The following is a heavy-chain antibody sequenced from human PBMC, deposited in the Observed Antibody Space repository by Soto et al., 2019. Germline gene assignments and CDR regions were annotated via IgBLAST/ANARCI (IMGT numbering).Heavy chain of an antibody. V-gene: IGHV4-39*07. D-gene: IGHD6-19*01. CDR3: ARYSEPLSRYSSGRDYFDY. CDR1: DGSISRGTFY. Sequence: SETLSLTCTVSDGSISRGTFYWGWIRQPPGKGLEWIGSVHYTGSTYYNPSLKSRVTISVDKSKNQFSLKLSSVTAADTAVYYCARYSEPLSRYSSGRDYFDYWGQGTLVTVSS. CDR2: VHYTGST. J-gene: IGHJ4*02.